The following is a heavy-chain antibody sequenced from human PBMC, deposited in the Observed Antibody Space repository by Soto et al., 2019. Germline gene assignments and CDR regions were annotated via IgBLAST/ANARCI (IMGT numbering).Heavy chain of an antibody. CDR3: ARERRYYDSSGYLYYYYSMDV. J-gene: IGHJ6*02. CDR1: GFTFSSYS. V-gene: IGHV3-48*02. Sequence: GGSMRLSCAASGFTFSSYSMNWVRRAPGKGLEWVSYISSSSSTIYYADSVKGRFTISRDNAKNSLYLQMNSLRDEDTAVYYCARERRYYDSSGYLYYYYSMDVWGQGTTVTVSS. CDR2: ISSSSSTI. D-gene: IGHD3-22*01.